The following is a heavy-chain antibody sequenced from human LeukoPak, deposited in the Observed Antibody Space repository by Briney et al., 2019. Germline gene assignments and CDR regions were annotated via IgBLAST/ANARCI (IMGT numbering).Heavy chain of an antibody. Sequence: AGGSLRLSCAASGFTFSDYYMSWIRQAPGKGLEWVSYISSSGSTIYYADSVKGRFTISRDNAKNSLYLQMNTVRAEDTAVYYCVKGPRPDITVAHTVENWGQGTLVTVSS. CDR3: VKGPRPDITVAHTVEN. V-gene: IGHV3-11*01. J-gene: IGHJ4*02. CDR1: GFTFSDYY. D-gene: IGHD6-19*01. CDR2: ISSSGSTI.